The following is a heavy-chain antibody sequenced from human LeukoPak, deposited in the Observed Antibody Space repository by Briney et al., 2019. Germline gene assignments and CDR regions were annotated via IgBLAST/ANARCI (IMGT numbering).Heavy chain of an antibody. CDR2: ISDTGNT. J-gene: IGHJ4*02. Sequence: PGGSLRLSCAASGFTLSSYAMSWVRQAPGKGLEWVSAISDTGNTYHADSVKGRFTISRDNSKNTLYLQMNSLRAEDTAVYYCAALPGYSYGYVDYWGQGTLVTVSS. D-gene: IGHD5-18*01. CDR1: GFTLSSYA. CDR3: AALPGYSYGYVDY. V-gene: IGHV3-23*01.